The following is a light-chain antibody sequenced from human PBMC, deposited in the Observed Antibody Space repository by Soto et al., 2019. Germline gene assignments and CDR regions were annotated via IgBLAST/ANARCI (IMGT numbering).Light chain of an antibody. CDR1: QGSRFY. Sequence: TQSPSFLSAAVGDRVTITCRASQGSRFYLAWYQQKPGQAPRLLMYGASTRATGIPVRFSGSGSGTEFTLIISSLQSEDFAVYYCQQYNNWPRTFGQGTKVEIK. CDR2: GAS. V-gene: IGKV3-15*01. J-gene: IGKJ1*01. CDR3: QQYNNWPRT.